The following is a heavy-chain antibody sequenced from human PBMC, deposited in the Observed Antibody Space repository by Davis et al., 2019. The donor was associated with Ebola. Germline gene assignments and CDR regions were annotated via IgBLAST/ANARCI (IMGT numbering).Heavy chain of an antibody. D-gene: IGHD1-26*01. V-gene: IGHV3-23*01. CDR1: GFTFSSYA. J-gene: IGHJ5*02. CDR2: ISGSGGST. CDR3: ARDRGYGSYNWFDP. Sequence: GESLKISCAASGFTFSSYAMSWVRQAPGKGLEWVSAISGSGGSTYYADSVKGRFTISRDNSKNTLYLQMNSLRAEDTAVYYCARDRGYGSYNWFDPWGQGTLVTVSS.